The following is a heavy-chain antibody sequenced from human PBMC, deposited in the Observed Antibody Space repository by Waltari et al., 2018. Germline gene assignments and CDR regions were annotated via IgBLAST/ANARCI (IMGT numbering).Heavy chain of an antibody. CDR3: ARDEVATRDFDY. D-gene: IGHD5-12*01. J-gene: IGHJ4*02. CDR2: IYYSGST. Sequence: QLQLQESGPGLVKPSETLSFTCTVSGGSISSSSYYWGWIRQPPGKGLEWIGSIYYSGSTYYNPSLKSRVTISVDTSKNQFSLKLSSVTAADTAVYYCARDEVATRDFDYWGQGTLVTVSS. CDR1: GGSISSSSYY. V-gene: IGHV4-39*07.